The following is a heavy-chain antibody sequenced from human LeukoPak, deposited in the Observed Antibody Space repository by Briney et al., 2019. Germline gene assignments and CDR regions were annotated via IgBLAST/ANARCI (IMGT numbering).Heavy chain of an antibody. CDR2: IIPVLGIA. J-gene: IGHJ4*02. CDR1: GGTFSSYT. V-gene: IGHV1-69*02. D-gene: IGHD1-7*01. Sequence: SVKVSCKASGGTFSSYTISWVRQAPGQGLEWMGRIIPVLGIANYAQKFQGRVTITADKSTSTAYMELSSLRSEDTAVYYCARGTTGTTAFFYFDYWGQGTLVTVSS. CDR3: ARGTTGTTAFFYFDY.